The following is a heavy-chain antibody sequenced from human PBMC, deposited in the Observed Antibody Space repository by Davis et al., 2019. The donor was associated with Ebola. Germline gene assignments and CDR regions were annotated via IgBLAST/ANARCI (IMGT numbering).Heavy chain of an antibody. J-gene: IGHJ4*02. Sequence: GGSLRLSCAASGFTFSSYEMNWVRQAPGKGLEWVSYISSSSSTIYYADSVKGRFTISRDNAKNSLYLQMNSLRDEDTAVYYWARGGAYCDGDCGVLDYWGQGTLVTVSS. V-gene: IGHV3-48*02. D-gene: IGHD2-21*01. CDR3: ARGGAYCDGDCGVLDY. CDR2: ISSSSSTI. CDR1: GFTFSSYE.